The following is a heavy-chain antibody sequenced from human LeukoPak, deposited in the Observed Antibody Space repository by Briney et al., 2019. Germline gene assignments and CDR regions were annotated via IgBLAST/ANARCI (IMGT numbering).Heavy chain of an antibody. CDR1: GGSISSGDYY. J-gene: IGHJ4*02. Sequence: PSQTLSLTCTVSGGSISSGDYYWSWIRQPPGKGLEWIGYIYYSGSTYYNPSLKSRVTISVDTSKNQFSLKLSSVTAADTAVYYCASNYGSSGYYRSVVGYWGQGTLVTASS. CDR2: IYYSGST. D-gene: IGHD3-22*01. CDR3: ASNYGSSGYYRSVVGY. V-gene: IGHV4-30-4*01.